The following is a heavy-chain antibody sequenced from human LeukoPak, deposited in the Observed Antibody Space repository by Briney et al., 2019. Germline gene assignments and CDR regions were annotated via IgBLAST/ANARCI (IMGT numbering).Heavy chain of an antibody. J-gene: IGHJ4*02. CDR3: AKAPAAGTLDY. CDR1: GFTFDDYA. CDR2: ISWNSGSI. Sequence: GRSLRLSCAASGFTFDDYAMHWVRQAPGKGLEWVSGISWNSGSIGYANSVKGRFTISRDNAKNSLYLQMNSLRAEDTALYYCAKAPAAGTLDYWGQGTLVTVSS. V-gene: IGHV3-9*01. D-gene: IGHD6-13*01.